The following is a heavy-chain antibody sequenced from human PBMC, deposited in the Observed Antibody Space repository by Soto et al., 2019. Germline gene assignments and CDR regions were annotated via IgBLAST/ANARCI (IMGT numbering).Heavy chain of an antibody. Sequence: HVQLVESGGGLVEPGGSLRLSCAASGFSFSDYYVNWIRQAPGKGLEWISYTGRSLYPIYYADSVKGRFSISRDSAKNSVFLQMISLRVEDTAVYSCARDNRSFWNGYYRRYDYYGMDVWGRGTTVIVSS. V-gene: IGHV3-11*01. J-gene: IGHJ6*02. CDR2: TGRSLYPI. CDR1: GFSFSDYY. CDR3: ARDNRSFWNGYYRRYDYYGMDV. D-gene: IGHD3-3*01.